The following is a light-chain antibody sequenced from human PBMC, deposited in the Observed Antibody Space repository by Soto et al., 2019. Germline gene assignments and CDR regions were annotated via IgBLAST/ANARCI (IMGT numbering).Light chain of an antibody. J-gene: IGLJ2*01. CDR3: SSYTGSIDLI. CDR1: SSDVGAHNF. Sequence: QSALTQPASVSGSPGQSITISCTGTSSDVGAHNFVSWYQQHPGKAPKLIIYEVSHRPSGVSNRFSGSNYGNTASLTISGLQAEDEADYYCSSYTGSIDLIFGGGTKLTVL. CDR2: EVS. V-gene: IGLV2-14*01.